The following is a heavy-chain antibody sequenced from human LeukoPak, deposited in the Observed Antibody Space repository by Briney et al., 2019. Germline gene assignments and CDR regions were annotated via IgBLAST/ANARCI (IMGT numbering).Heavy chain of an antibody. CDR1: GYTFTSYA. D-gene: IGHD3-16*01. J-gene: IGHJ5*02. CDR2: INTNTGNP. Sequence: GASVKVSCKASGYTFTSYAMNWVRQAPGQGLEWMGWINTNTGNPTYAQGFTGRFVFSLDTSVSTEYLQISSLKAEDTAVYYCARGPYDYVWGSWFDPWGQGTPVTVSS. CDR3: ARGPYDYVWGSWFDP. V-gene: IGHV7-4-1*02.